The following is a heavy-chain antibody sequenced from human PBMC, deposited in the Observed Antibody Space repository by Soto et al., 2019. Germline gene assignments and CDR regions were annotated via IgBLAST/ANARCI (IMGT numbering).Heavy chain of an antibody. Sequence: VGSLRLSGAASGFTFSSYAMHWVRQAPGKGLEWVAVISYDGSNKYYADSVKGRFTISRDNSKNTLYLQMNSLRAEDTAVYYCASSRDGYDYWGQGTLVTVSS. J-gene: IGHJ4*02. D-gene: IGHD5-12*01. CDR2: ISYDGSNK. CDR1: GFTFSSYA. CDR3: ASSRDGYDY. V-gene: IGHV3-30-3*01.